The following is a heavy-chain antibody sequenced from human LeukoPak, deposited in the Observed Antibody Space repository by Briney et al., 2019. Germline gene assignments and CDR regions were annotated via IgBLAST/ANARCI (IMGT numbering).Heavy chain of an antibody. D-gene: IGHD5-18*01. Sequence: GGSLRLSCAASGFTFSSYSMNWVRQAPGKGLEWVSSISSSSSYIYYADSVKGRFTISRDNAKNSLYLQMNSLRAEDTAVYYCARGQLWYSNDAFDIWGQGTMVTVSS. CDR2: ISSSSSYI. V-gene: IGHV3-21*01. CDR1: GFTFSSYS. CDR3: ARGQLWYSNDAFDI. J-gene: IGHJ3*02.